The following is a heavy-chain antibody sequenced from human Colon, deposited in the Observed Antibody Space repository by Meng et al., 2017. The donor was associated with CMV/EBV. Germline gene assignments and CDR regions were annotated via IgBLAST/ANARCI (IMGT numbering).Heavy chain of an antibody. V-gene: IGHV3-11*06. CDR3: AREGGAKRFDS. J-gene: IGHJ4*02. Sequence: QGQLVEPGGCLLKPGGSLRISCAASGFILSDFYIPWIPQAPGKGLEWISYISSTSGIYTKYIESVKGRFTISRDNAKTSVYLQMNSLRAEDTAVYYCAREGGAKRFDSWGQGTLVTVSS. CDR1: GFILSDFY. CDR2: ISSTSGIYT. D-gene: IGHD1-26*01.